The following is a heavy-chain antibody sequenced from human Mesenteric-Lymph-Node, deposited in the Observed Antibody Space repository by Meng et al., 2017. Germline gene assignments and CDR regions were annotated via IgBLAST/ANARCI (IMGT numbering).Heavy chain of an antibody. D-gene: IGHD2-2*01. CDR2: IYWDDDK. J-gene: IGHJ5*02. CDR3: ALFTRSWFDP. V-gene: IGHV2-5*02. Sequence: QITLKESGPPLVKPTQTLTLTCPFSGFSLSTSGVGVGWIRQPPGKALEWLAVIYWDDDKRYSPSLKSRLTITKDTSKNQVVLTLTNMDPVDTATYYCALFTRSWFDPWGQGTLVTVSS. CDR1: GFSLSTSGVG.